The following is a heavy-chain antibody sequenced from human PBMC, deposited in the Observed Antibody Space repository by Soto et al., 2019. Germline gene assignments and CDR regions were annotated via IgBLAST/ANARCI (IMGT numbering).Heavy chain of an antibody. Sequence: SETLSLTCTVSGGSISSYYWSWIRQPPGKGLEWIGYIYYSGSTNYNPSLKSRVTISVDTSKNQFSLKLSSVTAADTAVYYCARRYTYYYGSGSPHNWFDPWGQGTLVTVSS. CDR1: GGSISSYY. CDR3: ARRYTYYYGSGSPHNWFDP. V-gene: IGHV4-59*08. J-gene: IGHJ5*02. D-gene: IGHD3-10*01. CDR2: IYYSGST.